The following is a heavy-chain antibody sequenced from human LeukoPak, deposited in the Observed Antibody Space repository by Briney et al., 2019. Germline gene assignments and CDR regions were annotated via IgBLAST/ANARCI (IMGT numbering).Heavy chain of an antibody. Sequence: GASVKVSCKASGGTFSSYAISWVRQAPGQGLEWMGGIIPIFGAANYAQKFQGRVTITADESTSTAYMELSSLRSEDTAVYYCAREGGGGRGSFLIHYFDYWGQGTLVTVSS. CDR2: IIPIFGAA. D-gene: IGHD1-26*01. CDR3: AREGGGGRGSFLIHYFDY. CDR1: GGTFSSYA. V-gene: IGHV1-69*13. J-gene: IGHJ4*02.